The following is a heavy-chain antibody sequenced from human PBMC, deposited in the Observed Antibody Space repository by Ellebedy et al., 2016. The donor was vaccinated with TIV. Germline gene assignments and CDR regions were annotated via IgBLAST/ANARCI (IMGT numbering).Heavy chain of an antibody. D-gene: IGHD6-6*01. CDR2: INPNSGGT. CDR1: GYTFTGYY. J-gene: IGHJ4*02. CDR3: ARDDGIAARRFDY. Sequence: ASVKVSXXASGYTFTGYYMHWVRQAPGQGLEWMGWINPNSGGTNYAQKFQGRVTMTRDTSISTAYMELSRRRSDDTAVYYCARDDGIAARRFDYWGQGTLVTVSS. V-gene: IGHV1-2*02.